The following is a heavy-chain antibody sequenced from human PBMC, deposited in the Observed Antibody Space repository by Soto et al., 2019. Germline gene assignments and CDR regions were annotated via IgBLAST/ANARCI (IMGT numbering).Heavy chain of an antibody. CDR1: GGSISSGGYY. Sequence: SETLSLTCTVSGGSISSGGYYWSWIRQHPGKGLEWIGYIYYSGSTYYNPSLKSRVTISVDTSKNQFSLKLSSVTAADTAVYSCARHDFWTSRPPYYYYMDVWGKGTTVTVSS. V-gene: IGHV4-31*03. D-gene: IGHD3-3*01. CDR2: IYYSGST. J-gene: IGHJ6*03. CDR3: ARHDFWTSRPPYYYYMDV.